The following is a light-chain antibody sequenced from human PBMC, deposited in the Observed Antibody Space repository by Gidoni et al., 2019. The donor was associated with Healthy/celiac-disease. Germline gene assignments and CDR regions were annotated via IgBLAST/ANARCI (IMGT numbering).Light chain of an antibody. CDR1: SLRSYY. Sequence: SSELTPDPAVSVALGTTVRITCQGDSLRSYYASWYQQKPGQAPVLVIYGKNNRPSGIPDRFSGSSSGNTASLTITGAQAEDEADYYCNSRDSSGNHLRVVFGGGTKLTVL. J-gene: IGLJ2*01. V-gene: IGLV3-19*01. CDR3: NSRDSSGNHLRVV. CDR2: GKN.